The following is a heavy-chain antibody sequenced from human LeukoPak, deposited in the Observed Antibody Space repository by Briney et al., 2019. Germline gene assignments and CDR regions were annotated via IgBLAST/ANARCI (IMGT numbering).Heavy chain of an antibody. CDR3: AKGGAVASALDY. D-gene: IGHD2-15*01. J-gene: IGHJ4*02. Sequence: GGSLRLSCAASGFTFSRYAMSWVRQAPGKGREWVSAISGSGGSTYYADSVKGRFTISRDNSKNTLYLQMNSLRAEDTAVYYCAKGGAVASALDYWGQGTLVTVSS. V-gene: IGHV3-23*01. CDR1: GFTFSRYA. CDR2: ISGSGGST.